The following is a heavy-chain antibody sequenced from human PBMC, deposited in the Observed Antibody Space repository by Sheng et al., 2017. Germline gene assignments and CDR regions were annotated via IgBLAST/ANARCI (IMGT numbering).Heavy chain of an antibody. J-gene: IGHJ4*02. Sequence: QVQLVASGGGVVQPGRSLRLSCETSGFTFSTYAFHWVRQAPGKGLEWVAIIWYDGSNKYYADSVKGRFTISRDNSKNTVDLQMNSLRAEDTAVYYCARDRNYDRSMDYWGQGTLLTVSS. CDR1: GFTFSTYA. CDR2: IWYDGSNK. CDR3: ARDRNYDRSMDY. V-gene: IGHV3-33*01. D-gene: IGHD3-22*01.